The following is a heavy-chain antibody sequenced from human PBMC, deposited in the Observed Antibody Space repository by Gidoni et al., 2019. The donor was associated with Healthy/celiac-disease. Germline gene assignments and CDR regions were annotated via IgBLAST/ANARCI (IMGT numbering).Heavy chain of an antibody. CDR2: ISSSGSTI. V-gene: IGHV3-21*01. CDR3: ARDRWGWFDP. Sequence: EVQLVESGGGLVKPGESLRLSCAASGFTFSSYSMNWVRQAPGKGLEWVSSISSSGSTIYYADSVKGRFTISRDNAKNSLYLQMNSLRAEDTAVYYCARDRWGWFDPWGQGTLVTVSS. CDR1: GFTFSSYS. D-gene: IGHD3-16*01. J-gene: IGHJ5*02.